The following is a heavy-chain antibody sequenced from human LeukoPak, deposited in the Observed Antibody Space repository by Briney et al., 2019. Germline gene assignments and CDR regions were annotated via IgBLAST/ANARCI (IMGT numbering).Heavy chain of an antibody. V-gene: IGHV3-43*01. D-gene: IGHD6-6*01. Sequence: PGGSLRLSCAASGFTFDDYTMHWVRHAPGKGLEWVALISWGGGSTYYAASVKGRFTISRDNNKTSLFLQMNSLRTEDTALDYCAKDPKHSSSTDYFDYWGQGTLVTVSS. CDR2: ISWGGGST. CDR1: GFTFDDYT. J-gene: IGHJ4*02. CDR3: AKDPKHSSSTDYFDY.